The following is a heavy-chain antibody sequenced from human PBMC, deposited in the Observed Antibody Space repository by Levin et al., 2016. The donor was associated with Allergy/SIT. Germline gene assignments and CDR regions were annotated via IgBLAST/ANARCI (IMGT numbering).Heavy chain of an antibody. D-gene: IGHD1-26*01. J-gene: IGHJ4*02. CDR3: ARHVNPYSGNYPDYFDY. V-gene: IGHV4-39*01. Sequence: SETLSLTCTVSGDSISSSDYYWGCIRQPPGKGLEWIGSISYSGNTYYKSSLKSRVTISVDTSKNQFSLKLTSVTASDTALYYCARHVNPYSGNYPDYFDYWGQGTLVTVSS. CDR2: ISYSGNT. CDR1: GDSISSSDYY.